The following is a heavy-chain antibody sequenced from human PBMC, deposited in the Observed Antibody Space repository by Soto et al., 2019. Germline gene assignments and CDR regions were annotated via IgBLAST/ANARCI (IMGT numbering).Heavy chain of an antibody. D-gene: IGHD2-15*01. CDR1: SDSITNYY. V-gene: IGHV4-59*01. CDR3: ARVGGTRGWY. J-gene: IGHJ4*02. CDR2: IHDSGRS. Sequence: QVQLQESGPGLVKPSETLSLTCTVSSDSITNYYWSWIRQSPGKGLEWIGYIHDSGRSNYNPSLKSRLKISGDTSKKQFSLKLNSLTTADPAVYYCARVGGTRGWYWGQGTLVTVSS.